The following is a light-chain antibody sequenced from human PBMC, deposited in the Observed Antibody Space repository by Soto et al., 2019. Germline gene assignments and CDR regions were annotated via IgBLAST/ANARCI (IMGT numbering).Light chain of an antibody. J-gene: IGLJ2*01. CDR3: TSYAGSDNVI. CDR1: SSDVGGHNY. V-gene: IGLV2-8*01. CDR2: EVI. Sequence: QSALTQPPSASGSPGQSVTISCTGTSSDVGGHNYVSWYQQHPGKAPKLLIYEVIQRPSGVPDRFSGSKSGNTASLTVSGLQAEDEADYYYTSYAGSDNVIFGGGTKVTVL.